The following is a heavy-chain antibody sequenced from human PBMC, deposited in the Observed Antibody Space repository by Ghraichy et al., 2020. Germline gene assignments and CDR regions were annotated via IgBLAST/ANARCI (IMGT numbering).Heavy chain of an antibody. V-gene: IGHV4-34*01. CDR2: INHSGST. Sequence: SETLSLTCAVYGGSFSGYYWSWIRQPPGKGLEWIGEINHSGSTNYNPSLKSRVTISVDTSKNQFSLKLSSVTAADTAVYYCARGRPCGYWGQGTLVTVSS. D-gene: IGHD2-21*01. CDR3: ARGRPCGY. J-gene: IGHJ4*02. CDR1: GGSFSGYY.